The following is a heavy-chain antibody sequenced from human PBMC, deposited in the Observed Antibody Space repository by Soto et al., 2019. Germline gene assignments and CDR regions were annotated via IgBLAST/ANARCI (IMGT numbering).Heavy chain of an antibody. CDR1: GYTLTELS. J-gene: IGHJ4*02. CDR3: ATASPSSSVTLDY. D-gene: IGHD2-2*01. V-gene: IGHV1-24*01. CDR2: FDPEDGET. Sequence: ASVKVSCTVSGYTLTELSMHCVRQAPGKGLEWMGGFDPEDGETIYAQKFQGRVTMTEDTSTDTAYMELSSLRSEDTAVYYCATASPSSSVTLDYWGQGTLVTVSS.